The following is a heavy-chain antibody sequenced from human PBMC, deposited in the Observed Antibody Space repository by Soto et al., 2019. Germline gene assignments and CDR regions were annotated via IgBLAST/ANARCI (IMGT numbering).Heavy chain of an antibody. CDR1: GGSISSYY. CDR2: IYYSGST. Sequence: SETLSLTCTVSGGSISSYYWSWIRQPPGKGLEWIGYIYYSGSTNYNPYLKSRVTISVNTSKNQFSLKLRSVTAADTAVYYCARVAVGFEVVRGDNWFDPWGQGTLVTVSS. CDR3: ARVAVGFEVVRGDNWFDP. D-gene: IGHD2-21*01. J-gene: IGHJ5*02. V-gene: IGHV4-59*01.